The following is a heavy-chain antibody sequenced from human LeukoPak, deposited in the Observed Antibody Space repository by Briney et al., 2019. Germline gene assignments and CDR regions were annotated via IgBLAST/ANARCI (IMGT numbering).Heavy chain of an antibody. CDR2: ISGSGGST. D-gene: IGHD3-22*01. CDR1: GFTFSSYA. Sequence: GASLRLSCAASGFTFSSYAMSWVRQAPGKGLEWVSAISGSGGSTYYADSVKGRFTISRGNSKNTLYLQMNSLRAEDTAVYYCAKLSTYYYDSSGYCFDYWGQGTLVTVSS. J-gene: IGHJ4*02. CDR3: AKLSTYYYDSSGYCFDY. V-gene: IGHV3-23*01.